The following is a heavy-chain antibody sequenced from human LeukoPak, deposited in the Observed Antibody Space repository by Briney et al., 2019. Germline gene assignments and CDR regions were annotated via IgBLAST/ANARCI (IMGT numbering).Heavy chain of an antibody. CDR1: GYTFTSYD. Sequence: ASVTVSCKASGYTFTSYDINWVRQATGQGLEWMGWMNPNSGNTGYAQKFRGRVTITRNTSISTAYMELSSLRSEDTAVYYCARGRRWLQLPEFDYWGQGTLVTVSS. CDR3: ARGRRWLQLPEFDY. J-gene: IGHJ4*02. V-gene: IGHV1-8*03. D-gene: IGHD5-24*01. CDR2: MNPNSGNT.